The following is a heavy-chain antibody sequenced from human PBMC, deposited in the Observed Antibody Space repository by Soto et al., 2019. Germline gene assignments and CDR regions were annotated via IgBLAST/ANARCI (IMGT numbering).Heavy chain of an antibody. CDR1: GGSFSGYY. Sequence: SETLSLTCAVYGGSFSGYYWTWIRQPPGTRLEWIGEINHSGSTNYNPSLKSRVTISVDTSKNQFSLKLTSVTAADTAVYYCARDKISGLLDYWGQETLVTVSS. V-gene: IGHV4-34*01. CDR3: ARDKISGLLDY. J-gene: IGHJ4*02. CDR2: INHSGST.